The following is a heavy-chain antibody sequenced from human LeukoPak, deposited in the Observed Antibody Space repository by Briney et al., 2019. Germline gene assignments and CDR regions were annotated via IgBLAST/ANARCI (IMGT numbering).Heavy chain of an antibody. J-gene: IGHJ4*02. Sequence: GASVKVSCKASGYTFTNYYLLWIRRAPGQGLEWMGWINPNSGGTKYAQKFQGRVTMTRDTSISTAYMELNSLRSDDTAIYYCARLLSGAINFDYWGQGTLVTVSS. D-gene: IGHD2-21*01. CDR3: ARLLSGAINFDY. V-gene: IGHV1-2*02. CDR1: GYTFTNYY. CDR2: INPNSGGT.